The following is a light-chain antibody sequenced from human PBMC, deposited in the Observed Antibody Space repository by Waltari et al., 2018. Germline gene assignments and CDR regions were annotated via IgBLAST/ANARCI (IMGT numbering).Light chain of an antibody. J-gene: IGLJ2*01. CDR1: TSNIGSNS. CDR2: SDN. CDR3: AAWDVSLNGLV. V-gene: IGLV1-44*01. Sequence: QSVLTQPPSASGTPGQRVTLSCSGTTSNIGSNSVNWYQHPPGAAPKLLIYSDNQRPSGVPDRFSGSKSGASASLAISGLQSEDEADYYCAAWDVSLNGLVFGGGTKLTVL.